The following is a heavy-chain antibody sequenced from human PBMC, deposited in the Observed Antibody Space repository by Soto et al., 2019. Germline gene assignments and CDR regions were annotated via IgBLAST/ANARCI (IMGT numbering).Heavy chain of an antibody. V-gene: IGHV3-30*18. Sequence: GGSLRLSCAASGFTFSSYGMHWVRQAPGKGLEWVAVISYDGSNKYHADSVKGRFTTSRDNSKNTLYLQMNSLRAEDTAVYYCAKMAGPGAFDIWGQGTMVTVSS. CDR2: ISYDGSNK. CDR3: AKMAGPGAFDI. CDR1: GFTFSSYG. J-gene: IGHJ3*02.